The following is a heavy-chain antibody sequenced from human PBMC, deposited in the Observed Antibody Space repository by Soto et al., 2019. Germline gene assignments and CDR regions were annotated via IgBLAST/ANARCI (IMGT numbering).Heavy chain of an antibody. CDR1: GGTFSSYA. V-gene: IGHV1-69*01. CDR3: ARGQYVAAAGNYYYYGMDV. J-gene: IGHJ6*02. Sequence: QVQLVQSGAEVKKPGSSVKVSCKASGGTFSSYAISWVRQAPGQGLEWMGGIIPIFGTANYAQKFQGRVTITADEYTSTAYMELSSLRSEDTAVYYCARGQYVAAAGNYYYYGMDVWGQGTTVTVSS. CDR2: IIPIFGTA. D-gene: IGHD6-13*01.